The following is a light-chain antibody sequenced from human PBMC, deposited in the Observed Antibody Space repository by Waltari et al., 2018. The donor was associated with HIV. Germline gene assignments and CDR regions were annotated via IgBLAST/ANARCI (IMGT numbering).Light chain of an antibody. CDR1: QSIDNW. CDR3: QQFGSSPPYT. CDR2: RTS. J-gene: IGKJ2*01. Sequence: DIQMTQSPSNLSASVGDTVVITCRASQSIDNWLAWYQQKPGRAPRLLVSRTSLLESGVSSRFRGSGSGTDFTLTISRLEPEDFAVYYCQQFGSSPPYTFGQGTKLEIK. V-gene: IGKV1-5*03.